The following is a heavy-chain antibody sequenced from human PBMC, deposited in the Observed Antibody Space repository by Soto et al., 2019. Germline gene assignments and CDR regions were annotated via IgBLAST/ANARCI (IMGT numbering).Heavy chain of an antibody. V-gene: IGHV3-43*01. Sequence: QPGGSLRLSCAASGFTFDDYTMHWVRQAPGKGLEWVSLISWDGGSTYYADSVKGRFTISRDNSKNSLYLQMNSLRTEDTALYYCAKVYGSGYYYGMDVWGQGTTVTVSS. J-gene: IGHJ6*02. D-gene: IGHD3-10*01. CDR1: GFTFDDYT. CDR3: AKVYGSGYYYGMDV. CDR2: ISWDGGST.